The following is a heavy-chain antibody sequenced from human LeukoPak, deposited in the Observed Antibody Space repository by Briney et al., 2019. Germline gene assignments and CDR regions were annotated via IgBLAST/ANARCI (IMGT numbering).Heavy chain of an antibody. V-gene: IGHV4-59*08. CDR3: TSSSWSDAFGI. D-gene: IGHD6-13*01. J-gene: IGHJ3*02. Sequence: PSETLSPTCTVSGGSISSYYWSWIRQPPGKGLEWIGYIYYSGSTNYNPSLKSRVTISVDTSKNQFSLKLSSVTAADTAVYYCTSSSWSDAFGIWGQGTMVTVSS. CDR1: GGSISSYY. CDR2: IYYSGST.